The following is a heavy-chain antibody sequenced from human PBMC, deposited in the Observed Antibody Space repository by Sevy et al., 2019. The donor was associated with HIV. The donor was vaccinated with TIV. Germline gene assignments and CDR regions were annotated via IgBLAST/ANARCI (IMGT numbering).Heavy chain of an antibody. D-gene: IGHD2-2*02. Sequence: GGSLRLSCAASGFIFSRNAMSWVRQAPGKGLEWASGITGSGGSTYYADSVKGRFTISRDNSKNTLYLQMNSLRVEDTAVYYCAKVGYCSSTSCYSIYYGMDVWGQGTTVTVSS. V-gene: IGHV3-23*01. J-gene: IGHJ6*02. CDR3: AKVGYCSSTSCYSIYYGMDV. CDR1: GFIFSRNA. CDR2: ITGSGGST.